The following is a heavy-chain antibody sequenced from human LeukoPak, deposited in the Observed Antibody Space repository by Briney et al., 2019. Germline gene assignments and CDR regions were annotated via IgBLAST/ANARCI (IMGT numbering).Heavy chain of an antibody. CDR2: ISGSGGST. Sequence: GGSLRLSRAASGFTFSSYAVSWVRQAPGKGLEWVSAISGSGGSTYYADSVKGRFTISRDNSKNTLYLQMNSLRAEDTAVYYCAKDPRGYSYAHGMDVWGQGTTVTVSS. D-gene: IGHD5-18*01. V-gene: IGHV3-23*01. CDR1: GFTFSSYA. J-gene: IGHJ6*02. CDR3: AKDPRGYSYAHGMDV.